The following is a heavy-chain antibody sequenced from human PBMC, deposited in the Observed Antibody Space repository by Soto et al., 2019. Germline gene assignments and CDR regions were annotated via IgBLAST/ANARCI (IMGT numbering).Heavy chain of an antibody. J-gene: IGHJ5*02. CDR2: ISAYNGNT. CDR1: GYTFTSYG. Sequence: QVQLVQSGAEVKKPGASVKVSCKASGYTFTSYGISWVRQAPGQGLEWMGWISAYNGNTNYAQKLQGRVTMTTDTATSTAYMELRSLRSDDTAVYYCARDPDRITIFGVPKVAPNNWFDPWGQGTLVTVSS. D-gene: IGHD3-3*01. CDR3: ARDPDRITIFGVPKVAPNNWFDP. V-gene: IGHV1-18*01.